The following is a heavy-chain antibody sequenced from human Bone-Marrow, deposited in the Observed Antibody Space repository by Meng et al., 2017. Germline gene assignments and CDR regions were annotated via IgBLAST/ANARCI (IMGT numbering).Heavy chain of an antibody. CDR3: ETVERGDCSGGSCYRPFDY. Sequence: ASVKVSCKVSGYTLTELSMHWVRQAPGKGVEWMGGFDPKDGETIYAQKVQGRVTMTEDTSTDTAYMELSSLRSEDTAGYYWETVERGDCSGGSCYRPFDYWGQGTLVTVSS. CDR2: FDPKDGET. CDR1: GYTLTELS. D-gene: IGHD2-15*01. V-gene: IGHV1-24*01. J-gene: IGHJ4*02.